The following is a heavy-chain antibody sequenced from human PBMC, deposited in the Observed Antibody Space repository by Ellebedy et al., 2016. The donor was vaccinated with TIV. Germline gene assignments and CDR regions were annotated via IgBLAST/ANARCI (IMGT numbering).Heavy chain of an antibody. D-gene: IGHD3-3*01. V-gene: IGHV4-59*08. CDR2: IYYIGTT. Sequence: MPSETLSLTCTVPGDSINGYYWSWIRQLPGKGLEYIGHIYYIGTTNYNPSLKRRVTISVDTSKNQVSLKLRSLTAADTAVYFCARQGPYDFDLDYWGQGILVTVSS. CDR1: GDSINGYY. CDR3: ARQGPYDFDLDY. J-gene: IGHJ4*02.